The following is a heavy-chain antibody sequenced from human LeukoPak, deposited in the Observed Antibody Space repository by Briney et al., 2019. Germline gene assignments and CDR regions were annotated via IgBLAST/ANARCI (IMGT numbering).Heavy chain of an antibody. CDR1: GFTVSSNY. J-gene: IGHJ5*02. Sequence: GGSLRLSCAASGFTVSSNYMSWVRQAPGRGLEWVSVIYSGGSTYYADSVKGRFTISRDNSKNTLSLQMNSLRAEDTAVYYCARVRTALTNWFDPWGQGTLVTVAS. CDR3: ARVRTALTNWFDP. D-gene: IGHD2-21*02. V-gene: IGHV3-66*01. CDR2: IYSGGST.